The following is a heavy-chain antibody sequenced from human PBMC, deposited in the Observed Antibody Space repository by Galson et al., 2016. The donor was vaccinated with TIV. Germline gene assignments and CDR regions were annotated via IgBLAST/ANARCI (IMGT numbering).Heavy chain of an antibody. D-gene: IGHD2-2*01. CDR2: IYPDDSDT. V-gene: IGHV5-51*01. CDR1: GYSFSSHW. J-gene: IGHJ6*02. Sequence: QSGAEVKKPGESLKISCKGSGYSFSSHWIAWVRQMPGKGLEWMGIIYPDDSDTTYSPSFQGQVTISVDKSISTAYLQWSSLKASDTAIYYCARGVVQATAIYGMDVWGQGTTVTVSS. CDR3: ARGVVQATAIYGMDV.